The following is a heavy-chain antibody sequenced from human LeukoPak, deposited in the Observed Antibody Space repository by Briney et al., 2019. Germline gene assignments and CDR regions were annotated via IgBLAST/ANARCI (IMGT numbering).Heavy chain of an antibody. V-gene: IGHV3-30*03. CDR2: ISFNGNDK. J-gene: IGHJ4*02. CDR1: GFGLGSYN. CDR3: ARVYGGEIDY. D-gene: IGHD2-8*01. Sequence: PGRSLGLSCAASGFGLGSYNMYWVRQAPGKGLEWVTLISFNGNDKKYADSVKGRFTVSRDNSRNTVFLQMNSLRPEDTALYYCARVYGGEIDYWGQGTQVTVSS.